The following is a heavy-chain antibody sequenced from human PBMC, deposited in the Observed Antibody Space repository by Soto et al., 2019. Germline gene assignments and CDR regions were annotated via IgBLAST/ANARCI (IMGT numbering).Heavy chain of an antibody. CDR2: IRFDGSNE. Sequence: GGSLRLSCAVPGGIFHGYGMHWVRQAPGKGLEWVAIIRFDGSNEEYTDSVKGRFTISRDNSKNTLYLQMNTLGAEDTAVYYCARDGIGGTVFRGYLDYWGRGTVVTVSS. V-gene: IGHV3-33*01. J-gene: IGHJ4*02. CDR1: GGIFHGYG. CDR3: ARDGIGGTVFRGYLDY. D-gene: IGHD1-7*01.